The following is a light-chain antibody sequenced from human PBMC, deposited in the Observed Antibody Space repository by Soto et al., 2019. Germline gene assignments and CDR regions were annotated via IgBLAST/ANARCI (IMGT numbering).Light chain of an antibody. CDR3: QQYNTYPYT. Sequence: DIQMTQSPSTLSASEGDRVTITCRASQSISSWLAWYQQKPGKAPKLLIQKASSLEGGVPSRFSGSGSGTEFTLTISSLQSDDFATYYCQQYNTYPYTFGQGTKLEIK. V-gene: IGKV1-5*03. J-gene: IGKJ2*01. CDR2: KAS. CDR1: QSISSW.